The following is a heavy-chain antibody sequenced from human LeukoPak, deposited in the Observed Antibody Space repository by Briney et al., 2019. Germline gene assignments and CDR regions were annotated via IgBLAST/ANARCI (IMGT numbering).Heavy chain of an antibody. J-gene: IGHJ3*02. Sequence: GGSLRLSCAASGFTFSSYWMSWVRQAPGKGLEWVANIKQDGSEKYYVDSVKGRFTISRDNAKNSLYLQMNSLRAGDTAVYYCARVDSSSHDAFDIWGQGTMVTVSS. V-gene: IGHV3-7*01. CDR2: IKQDGSEK. CDR1: GFTFSSYW. CDR3: ARVDSSSHDAFDI. D-gene: IGHD6-13*01.